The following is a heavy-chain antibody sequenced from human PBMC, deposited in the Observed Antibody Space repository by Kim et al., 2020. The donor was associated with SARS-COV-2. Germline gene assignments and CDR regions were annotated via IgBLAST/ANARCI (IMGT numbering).Heavy chain of an antibody. CDR3: ARDPCNYDILTGYYPTHDY. D-gene: IGHD3-9*01. CDR2: IWYDGSNK. Sequence: GGSLRLSCAASGFTFSSYGMHWVRQAPGKGLEWVAVIWYDGSNKYYADSVKGRFTISRDNSKNTLYLQMNSLRAEDTAVYYCARDPCNYDILTGYYPTHDYLGQGSLVTVSS. CDR1: GFTFSSYG. V-gene: IGHV3-33*01. J-gene: IGHJ4*02.